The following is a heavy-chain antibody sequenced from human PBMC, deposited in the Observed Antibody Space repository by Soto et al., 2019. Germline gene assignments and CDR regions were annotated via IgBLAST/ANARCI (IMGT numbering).Heavy chain of an antibody. CDR1: GFTFSSYG. CDR3: ARESYGMDV. CDR2: IWSDGSNK. Sequence: QVQLVESGGGVVQPGRSLRLSCAASGFTFSSYGMHWVRQAPSKGLEWVALIWSDGSNKYYADSVKGRFTISRDNSKNTLYLQMNSLRAEDTAVYYCARESYGMDVWGQGTTVTVSS. J-gene: IGHJ6*02. V-gene: IGHV3-33*01.